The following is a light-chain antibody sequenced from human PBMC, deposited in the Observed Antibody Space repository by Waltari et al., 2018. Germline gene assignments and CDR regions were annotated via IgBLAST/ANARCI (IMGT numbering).Light chain of an antibody. Sequence: ELVMTQSPATLSVSPGERSTLPCRASQSVSRNLAWYQQKPGQAPRLLIYGASTRATGIPARFSGSGSGTEFTLTISSMQSEDFAVYYCQQYNNWPPLTFGGGTKVEIK. CDR1: QSVSRN. J-gene: IGKJ4*01. CDR3: QQYNNWPPLT. CDR2: GAS. V-gene: IGKV3-15*01.